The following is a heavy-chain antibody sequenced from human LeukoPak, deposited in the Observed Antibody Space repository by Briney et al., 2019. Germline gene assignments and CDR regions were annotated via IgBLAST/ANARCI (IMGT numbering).Heavy chain of an antibody. CDR3: ARHIAVAGTWAYDY. V-gene: IGHV3-48*02. CDR1: GFTFNSYS. CDR2: ISSSSVTI. D-gene: IGHD6-19*01. Sequence: GGSLRLSCVASGFTFNSYSMNWVRQAPGKGLEWVSYISSSSVTIYYADSVKGRFTISRDNAKNSLYLQMNSLRDVDTAVYYCARHIAVAGTWAYDYWGQGTLVTASS. J-gene: IGHJ4*02.